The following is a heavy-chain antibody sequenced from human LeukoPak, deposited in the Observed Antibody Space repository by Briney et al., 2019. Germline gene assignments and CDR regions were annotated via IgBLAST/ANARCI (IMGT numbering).Heavy chain of an antibody. V-gene: IGHV4-4*07. J-gene: IGHJ6*03. CDR1: GGSISSYY. D-gene: IGHD2-21*01. CDR3: ATRGSAISPYYYYMDV. Sequence: PSETLSLTCTVSGGSISSYYWSWIRQPAGKGLEWIGRIYTSGSTNYNPSLKSRVTMSVDTSKNQFSLKLSSVTAADTAVYYCATRGSAISPYYYYMDVWGKGTTVTVSS. CDR2: IYTSGST.